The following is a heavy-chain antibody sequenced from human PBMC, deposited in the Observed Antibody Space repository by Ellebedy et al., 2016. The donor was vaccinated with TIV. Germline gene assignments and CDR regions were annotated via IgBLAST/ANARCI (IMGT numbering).Heavy chain of an antibody. CDR3: ARGGTLRFLEWSSGAMDV. V-gene: IGHV1-3*01. J-gene: IGHJ6*02. Sequence: AASVKVSCKASGYTFSHYTLHWVRQAPGHRPEWMGWINPGNGNTKYSEKFQGRVIITRETSASTAYMGLSGLRSEDTAVYYCARGGTLRFLEWSSGAMDVWGQGTTVTVSS. D-gene: IGHD3-3*01. CDR2: INPGNGNT. CDR1: GYTFSHYT.